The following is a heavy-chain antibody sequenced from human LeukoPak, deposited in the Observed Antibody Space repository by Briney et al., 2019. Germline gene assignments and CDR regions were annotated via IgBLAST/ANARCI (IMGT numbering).Heavy chain of an antibody. CDR1: GFTVSSNY. Sequence: GGSLRLSCAASGFTVSSNYMSWVRQAPGKGLEWVSVIYSGGSTYYADSEKGRFTISRDNSKNTLYLQMNSLRAEDTAVYYCAKSHGSGKNYYYYYMDVWGKETTVTVSS. D-gene: IGHD3-10*01. CDR3: AKSHGSGKNYYYYYMDV. CDR2: IYSGGST. J-gene: IGHJ6*03. V-gene: IGHV3-66*01.